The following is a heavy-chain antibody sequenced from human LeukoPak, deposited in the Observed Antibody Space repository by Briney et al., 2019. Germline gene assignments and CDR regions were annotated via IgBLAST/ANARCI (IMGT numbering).Heavy chain of an antibody. Sequence: SGPTLVKPTQTLTLTCTFSGFSLSTSGVGVGWIRQPPGKALEWLALIYWNDDKRYSPSLKSRLTITKDTSKNQVVLTMTNMEPFENAHYFCAHLNPYYDILTGSLWGGGYYYYGMDVWGQGTTVTVSS. V-gene: IGHV2-5*01. CDR3: AHLNPYYDILTGSLWGGGYYYYGMDV. CDR1: GFSLSTSGVG. J-gene: IGHJ6*02. D-gene: IGHD3-9*01. CDR2: IYWNDDK.